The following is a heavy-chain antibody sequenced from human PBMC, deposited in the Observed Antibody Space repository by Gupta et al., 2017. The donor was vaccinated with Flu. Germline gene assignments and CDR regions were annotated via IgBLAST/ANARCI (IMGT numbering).Heavy chain of an antibody. D-gene: IGHD3-22*01. V-gene: IGHV4-39*01. CDR3: ARPGVYYYDSSAMG. Sequence: RQPPGKGLEWIGSIYYSGSTYYNPSLKSRVTISVDTSKNQFSLKLSSVTAADTAVYYCARPGVYYYDSSAMGWGQGTLVTVSS. CDR2: IYYSGST. J-gene: IGHJ4*02.